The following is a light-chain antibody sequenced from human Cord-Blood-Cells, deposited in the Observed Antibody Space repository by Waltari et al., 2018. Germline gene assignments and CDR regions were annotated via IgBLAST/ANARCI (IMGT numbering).Light chain of an antibody. J-gene: IGLJ3*02. CDR1: SSDVGGYNY. Sequence: QSALTQPPSASGSPGQSVTISCPGTSSDVGGYNYVSWYQQPPGKAPQPMIYEASNGRSGLPAPFSGSKSGDTASLTVSGLQAEDEADYYCSSYAGSNNSVFGGGTKLTVL. CDR3: SSYAGSNNSV. CDR2: EAS. V-gene: IGLV2-8*01.